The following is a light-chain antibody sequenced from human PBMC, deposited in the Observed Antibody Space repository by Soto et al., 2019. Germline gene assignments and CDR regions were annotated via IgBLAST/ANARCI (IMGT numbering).Light chain of an antibody. Sequence: EIVLTHSPGTQSLSPGERATLCCRASQRVSSSYLAWYQQKPGQAPRLLIYGASSRATGIPDRFSGSGSGTDFTLSISRLEPEDFAVYYCQQYGNSPGTFGQGTRLEIK. CDR1: QRVSSSY. V-gene: IGKV3-20*01. CDR3: QQYGNSPGT. CDR2: GAS. J-gene: IGKJ5*01.